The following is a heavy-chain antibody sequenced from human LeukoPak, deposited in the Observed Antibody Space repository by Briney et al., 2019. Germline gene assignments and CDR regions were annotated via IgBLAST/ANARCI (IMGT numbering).Heavy chain of an antibody. CDR1: GGSISSGGYY. J-gene: IGHJ4*02. CDR3: ARGGGSYEHFDY. V-gene: IGHV4-31*03. D-gene: IGHD1-26*01. CDR2: IYYSGST. Sequence: KASETLSLTCTVSGGSISSGGYYWSWIRQHPGKGLEWIGYIYYSGSTYYNPSLKSRVTISVDTSKNQFSLKLSSVTAADTAVYYCARGGGSYEHFDYWGQGTLVTVSS.